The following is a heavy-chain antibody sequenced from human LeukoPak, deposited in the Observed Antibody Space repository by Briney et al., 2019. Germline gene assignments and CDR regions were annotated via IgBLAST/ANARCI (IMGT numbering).Heavy chain of an antibody. J-gene: IGHJ4*02. CDR3: ARDPGIAAAGNDY. CDR1: GGSISSGGYS. V-gene: IGHV4-30-4*07. CDR2: IYYSGST. D-gene: IGHD6-13*01. Sequence: PSQTLSLTCAVSGGSISSGGYSWSWIRQPPGKGLEWIGYIYYSGSTYYNPSLKSRVTISVDTSKNQFSLKLSSVTAADTAAYYCARDPGIAAAGNDYWGQGTLVTVSS.